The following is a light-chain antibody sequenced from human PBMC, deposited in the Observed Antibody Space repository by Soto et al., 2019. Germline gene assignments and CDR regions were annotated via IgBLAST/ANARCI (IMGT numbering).Light chain of an antibody. Sequence: QSVLTQPPSASGTPGQRVTISCSGSSSNIGSNTVNWYQQLPGTAPKLLIYSNNKRPSGVPDRFSGYKSGSSASLAISGHQSEDEADYYCAAWDDRLNGDVFGPGTKLTVL. V-gene: IGLV1-44*01. CDR2: SNN. CDR1: SSNIGSNT. J-gene: IGLJ1*01. CDR3: AAWDDRLNGDV.